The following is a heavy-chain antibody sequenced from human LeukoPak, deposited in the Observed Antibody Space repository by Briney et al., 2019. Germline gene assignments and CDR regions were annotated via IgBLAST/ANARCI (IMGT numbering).Heavy chain of an antibody. CDR1: GGTFSSYA. CDR3: ARVGSTVGGAFDI. D-gene: IGHD1-1*01. Sequence: SVKVSCKASGGTFSSYAISWVRQAPGQGLEWMGGIIPIFGTANYAQKFQGRVTITTDESTSTAYMELSSLRSEDTAVYYCARVGSTVGGAFDIWGQGTMVTVSS. J-gene: IGHJ3*02. V-gene: IGHV1-69*05. CDR2: IIPIFGTA.